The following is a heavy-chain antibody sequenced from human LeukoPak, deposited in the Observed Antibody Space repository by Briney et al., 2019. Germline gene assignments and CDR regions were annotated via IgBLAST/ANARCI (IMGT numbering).Heavy chain of an antibody. Sequence: GGSLRLSCAASGFTFSRYWITWVRQAPGKGLEWVANIKQDESEKYYVDSVKGRFTISRDYAKNSLYLQMNSLRAEDSAVYYCARGLAVTARGSFDIWGQGTMVTVSS. D-gene: IGHD6-19*01. CDR2: IKQDESEK. CDR3: ARGLAVTARGSFDI. J-gene: IGHJ3*02. V-gene: IGHV3-7*03. CDR1: GFTFSRYW.